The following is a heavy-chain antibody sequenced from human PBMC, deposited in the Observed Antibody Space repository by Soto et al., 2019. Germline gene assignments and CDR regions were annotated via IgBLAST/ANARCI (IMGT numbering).Heavy chain of an antibody. V-gene: IGHV5-51*01. J-gene: IGHJ6*02. D-gene: IGHD6-13*01. Sequence: EVQLVQSGAEVKKPGESLKISCKGSGYSFTNYWIGWVRQMPGKGLEWMGIIYPGDSDTRYSPSFQGQVTISADKSIXTASLQWSSLKASDTAMYYCARTSAAGKYYYGMDVWGQGTTVTVSS. CDR1: GYSFTNYW. CDR2: IYPGDSDT. CDR3: ARTSAAGKYYYGMDV.